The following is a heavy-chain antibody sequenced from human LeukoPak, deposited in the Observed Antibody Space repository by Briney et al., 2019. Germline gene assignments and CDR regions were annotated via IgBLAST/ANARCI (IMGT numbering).Heavy chain of an antibody. Sequence: SETLSLTCTVSGGSISSYYWSWIRQPPGKGLEWVGYIYYSGSTNYNPPLKSRVTTSVDTSKNQLSLKLSSVTAADTAVYYCARVIGYCSGTSCFGYFDYWGQGTLVTVSS. J-gene: IGHJ4*02. D-gene: IGHD2-2*01. CDR2: IYYSGST. V-gene: IGHV4-59*08. CDR1: GGSISSYY. CDR3: ARVIGYCSGTSCFGYFDY.